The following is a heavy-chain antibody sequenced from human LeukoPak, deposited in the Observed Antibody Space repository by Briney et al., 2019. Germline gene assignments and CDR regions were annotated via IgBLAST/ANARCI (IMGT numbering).Heavy chain of an antibody. Sequence: SGTASLTCTVSGGSFSSNSYYWGWIRQPPGKGLEWIGSIHYSGRTYYTPSLKSRVTISVDTSKNQFSLRLSSVTAADTAVYYCARLTPQWPADHWGQGTLVTVSS. D-gene: IGHD6-19*01. CDR1: GGSFSSNSYY. V-gene: IGHV4-39*01. CDR3: ARLTPQWPADH. CDR2: IHYSGRT. J-gene: IGHJ4*02.